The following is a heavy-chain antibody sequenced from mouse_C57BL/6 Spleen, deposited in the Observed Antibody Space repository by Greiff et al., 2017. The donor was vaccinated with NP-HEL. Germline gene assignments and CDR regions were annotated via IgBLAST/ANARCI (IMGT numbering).Heavy chain of an antibody. CDR1: GYSFTSYY. J-gene: IGHJ2*01. CDR3: ARGSIYYFDY. Sequence: VQLQQSGPELVKPGASVKISCKASGYSFTSYYIHWVKQRPGQGLEWIGWIYPGSGNTKYNEKFKGKATLTADTSSSTAYMQLSSLTSEDSAVYYCARGSIYYFDYWGQGTTLTVSS. CDR2: IYPGSGNT. V-gene: IGHV1-66*01. D-gene: IGHD2-10*02.